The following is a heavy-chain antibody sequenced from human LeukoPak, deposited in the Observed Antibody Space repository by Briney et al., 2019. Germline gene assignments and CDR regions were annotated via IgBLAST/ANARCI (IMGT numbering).Heavy chain of an antibody. Sequence: ASVEVSCKASGYTFTSYAMHWVRQAPGQRLEWMGWINAGSGNTKYSQKFQGRVTITRDTSASTAYMELSSLRSEDTAVYYCERGYGGSYFDYWGQGTLVTVSS. CDR3: ERGYGGSYFDY. D-gene: IGHD4-23*01. J-gene: IGHJ4*02. CDR2: INAGSGNT. V-gene: IGHV1-3*01. CDR1: GYTFTSYA.